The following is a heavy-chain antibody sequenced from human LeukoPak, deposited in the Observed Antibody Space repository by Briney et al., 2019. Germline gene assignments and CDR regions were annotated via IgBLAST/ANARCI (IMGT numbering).Heavy chain of an antibody. CDR2: IYYSGST. CDR3: ARDRGPYSGYDSYYFDY. V-gene: IGHV4-31*03. CDR1: GGSISSGGYY. Sequence: SQTLSLTRTVSGGSISSGGYYWSWIRQHPGTGLEWIGYIYYSGSTYYNPSLKSRVTISVDTSKNQFSLKLSSVTAADTAVYYCARDRGPYSGYDSYYFDYWGQGTLVTVSS. J-gene: IGHJ4*02. D-gene: IGHD5-12*01.